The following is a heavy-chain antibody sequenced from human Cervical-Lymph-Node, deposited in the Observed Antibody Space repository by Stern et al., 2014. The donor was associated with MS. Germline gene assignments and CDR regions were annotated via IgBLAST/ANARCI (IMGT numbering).Heavy chain of an antibody. CDR2: FFHMGSG. Sequence: QLQLQDSGPGLLKPSETLSLTCTVSGGPIRSNSYYWDWIRQPPGKGLEWFGTFFHMGSGYSTPSLQSRVPMSVDTPKNQFPLKLPSVTAADTALYYCSRQSWSSWSNDVWGRGTLVTVSS. J-gene: IGHJ1*01. CDR3: SRQSWSSWSNDV. CDR1: GGPIRSNSYY. V-gene: IGHV4-39*01. D-gene: IGHD2-15*01.